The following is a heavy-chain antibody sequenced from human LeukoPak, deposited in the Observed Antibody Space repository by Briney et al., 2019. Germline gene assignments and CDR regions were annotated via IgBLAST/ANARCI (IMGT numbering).Heavy chain of an antibody. D-gene: IGHD3-3*01. CDR2: IKQDGSEK. J-gene: IGHJ4*02. CDR3: ARDYFGVVY. Sequence: GGSLRLSCAAPGFTFSSYWMSWVRQAPGKGLEWVANIKQDGSEKYYVDSVKGRFTISRDNAKNSLYLQMNSLRAEDTAVYYCARDYFGVVYWGQGTLVTVSS. CDR1: GFTFSSYW. V-gene: IGHV3-7*01.